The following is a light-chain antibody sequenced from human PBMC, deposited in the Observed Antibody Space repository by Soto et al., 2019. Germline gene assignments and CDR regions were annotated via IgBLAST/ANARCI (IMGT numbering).Light chain of an antibody. CDR3: QVWDSSSDHLV. CDR1: NIGSKS. J-gene: IGLJ3*02. V-gene: IGLV3-21*02. Sequence: SSVLTQPPSVSVAPGQTATITCGGNNIGSKSVHWYQQKPGQAPVLVVYDDSDRPSGIPERFSGSNSGNTATLTISRVEAGDEADYYCQVWDSSSDHLVFGGGTQLTVL. CDR2: DDS.